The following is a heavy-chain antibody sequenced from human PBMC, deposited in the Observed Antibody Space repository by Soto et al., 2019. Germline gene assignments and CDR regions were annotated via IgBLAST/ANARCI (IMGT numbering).Heavy chain of an antibody. CDR1: GGSIRSSY. D-gene: IGHD2-15*01. Sequence: SETLSLTCTVSGGSIRSSYWSWIRQPPGKGLEWLAYIYDDGSANYNPSLKSRATISLDISKNQFSLKLTSVTAADTAVYYCARYKYCSGGSCRKNWFDPWGQGTLVTVSS. CDR3: ARYKYCSGGSCRKNWFDP. CDR2: IYDDGSA. J-gene: IGHJ5*02. V-gene: IGHV4-59*01.